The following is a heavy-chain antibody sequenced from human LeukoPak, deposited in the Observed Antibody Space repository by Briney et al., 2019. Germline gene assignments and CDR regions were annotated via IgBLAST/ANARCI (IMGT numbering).Heavy chain of an antibody. CDR2: ISGSGGST. CDR1: GFTFSNYG. Sequence: GGSLRLSCAVSGFTFSNYGMRWVRQAPGKGPELVSAISGSGGSTRYADSVKGRFTISRDNSNNTLYLQMNSLRAEDTAVYYCATRPPSETYYGVLDYWGQGTLVTVSS. J-gene: IGHJ4*02. D-gene: IGHD3-16*01. V-gene: IGHV3-23*01. CDR3: ATRPPSETYYGVLDY.